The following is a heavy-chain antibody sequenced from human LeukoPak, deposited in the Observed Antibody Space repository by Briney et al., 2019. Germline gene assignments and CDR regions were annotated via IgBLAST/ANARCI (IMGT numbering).Heavy chain of an antibody. CDR1: GGTFSSYA. D-gene: IGHD6-19*01. V-gene: IGHV1-69*04. CDR3: ARDRTGSGCSLESDY. Sequence: SVKVSCKASGGTFSSYAISWVRQAPGQGLEWMASIIPILGIANYAQKFQGRVTITADKSTSTAYMELSSLRHEDTAVYYCARDRTGSGCSLESDYWGQGTLVTVSS. J-gene: IGHJ4*02. CDR2: IIPILGIA.